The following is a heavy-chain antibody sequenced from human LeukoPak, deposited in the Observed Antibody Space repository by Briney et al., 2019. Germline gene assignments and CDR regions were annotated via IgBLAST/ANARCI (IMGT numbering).Heavy chain of an antibody. J-gene: IGHJ5*02. CDR3: ARAPITIFDHWFDP. CDR1: RGTFISYA. V-gene: IGHV1-69*05. CDR2: IIPIFGTA. D-gene: IGHD3-3*01. Sequence: VASVTVSFMSSRGTFISYAISWVRQAPGQGLEWMGGIIPIFGTANYAQKFQGRGTITTDESTSTAYMELSSLRSEDTAVYYCARAPITIFDHWFDPWGQGNLVTVSS.